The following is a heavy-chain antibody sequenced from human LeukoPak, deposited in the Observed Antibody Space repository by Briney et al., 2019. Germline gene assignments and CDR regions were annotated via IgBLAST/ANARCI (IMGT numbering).Heavy chain of an antibody. D-gene: IGHD3-3*01. CDR1: GFTVSRNY. CDR2: IYSGGST. CDR3: ARGESITIFGVVQTSWAFDI. V-gene: IGHV3-53*01. J-gene: IGHJ3*02. Sequence: PGGSLRLSCAASGFTVSRNYMSWVRQAPGKGLEWVSVIYSGGSTYYADSVKGRFTISRDNSKNTLYLQMNSLRAEDTAVYYCARGESITIFGVVQTSWAFDIWGQGTMVTVSS.